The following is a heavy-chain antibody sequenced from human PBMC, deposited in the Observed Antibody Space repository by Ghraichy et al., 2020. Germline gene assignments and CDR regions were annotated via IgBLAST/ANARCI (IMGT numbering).Heavy chain of an antibody. V-gene: IGHV4-61*01. Sequence: SQTISLTCTVSGGSVSSGSYYWTWIRQPPGKGLEWIGYVSYSGSTNYNPSLKSRVTISVDTSKNQFSLKLSSVTAADTALYYCARVSDSSGWIFDYWGQGTLVTVSS. CDR2: VSYSGST. CDR3: ARVSDSSGWIFDY. CDR1: GGSVSSGSYY. D-gene: IGHD6-19*01. J-gene: IGHJ4*02.